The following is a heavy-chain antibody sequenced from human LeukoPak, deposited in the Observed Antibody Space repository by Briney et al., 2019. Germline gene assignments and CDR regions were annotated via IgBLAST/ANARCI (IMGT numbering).Heavy chain of an antibody. Sequence: PGGSLRLSCAVSGITLSNYGMSWVRQAPGKGLEWVAGISDSGGRTNYADSVKGRFTISRDNPKNTLYLQMNSLRVEDTAVYFCAKRGVVIRVILVGFHKEAYYFDSWAREPWSPSPQ. D-gene: IGHD3-22*01. CDR2: ISDSGGRT. CDR1: GITLSNYG. V-gene: IGHV3-23*01. J-gene: IGHJ4*02. CDR3: AKRGVVIRVILVGFHKEAYYFDS.